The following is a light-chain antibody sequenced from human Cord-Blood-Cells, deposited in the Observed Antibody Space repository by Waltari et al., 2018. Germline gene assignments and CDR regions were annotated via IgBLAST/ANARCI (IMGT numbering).Light chain of an antibody. CDR3: QQYDNLPPYS. CDR1: QDISNY. V-gene: IGKV1-33*01. CDR2: DAS. Sequence: DIQMTQSPSSLSASVGDRVTITCQASQDISNYLNWYQQKPGKAPKLLIYDASNLETGVPSRCSGSGSGTDFTFTISILQPEDIATYYCQQYDNLPPYSFGQGTKLEIK. J-gene: IGKJ2*03.